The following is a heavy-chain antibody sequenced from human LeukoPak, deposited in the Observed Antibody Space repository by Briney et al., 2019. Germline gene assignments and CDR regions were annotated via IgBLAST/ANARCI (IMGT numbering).Heavy chain of an antibody. Sequence: GASVKVSYKASGYTFTGYYMHWVRQAPGQGLEWMGWINPNSGGTNYAQKFQGRVTMTRDTSISTAYMELSRLRSDDTAVNYCASDLAYGSGTFDPWGQGTLVTVSS. CDR1: GYTFTGYY. CDR3: ASDLAYGSGTFDP. D-gene: IGHD3-10*01. J-gene: IGHJ5*02. CDR2: INPNSGGT. V-gene: IGHV1-2*02.